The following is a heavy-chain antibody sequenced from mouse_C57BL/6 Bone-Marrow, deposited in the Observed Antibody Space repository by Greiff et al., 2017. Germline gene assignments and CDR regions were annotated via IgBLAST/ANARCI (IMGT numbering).Heavy chain of an antibody. J-gene: IGHJ4*01. V-gene: IGHV1-55*01. CDR1: GYTFTSYW. Sequence: VQLQQPGAELVKPGASVKMSCKASGYTFTSYWITWVKQRPGQGLEWIGDIYPGSGSTNYNEKFKSKATLTVDTSSSTAYMQLSSLTSEDSAVYYCAILLLRFYYAIDNWGQGTSVTVSS. CDR3: AILLLRFYYAIDN. CDR2: IYPGSGST. D-gene: IGHD1-1*01.